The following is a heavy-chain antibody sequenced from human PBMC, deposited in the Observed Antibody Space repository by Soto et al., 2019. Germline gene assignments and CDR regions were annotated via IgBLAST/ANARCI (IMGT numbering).Heavy chain of an antibody. CDR1: GFTCEEHA. V-gene: IGHV3-9*01. CDR2: VFCKGGST. J-gene: IGHJ6*02. D-gene: IGHD4-17*01. CDR3: VKDMTPGGADV. Sequence: EVQLVESGGGVVQPGRSLRLSCAASGFTCEEHAMHWVRQVPGEGLEWVSGVFCKGGSTGYADSVKGRFTISRDNAKNSLYLQMNSLRIEDTAVYYCVKDMTPGGADVWGQGTTVNVSS.